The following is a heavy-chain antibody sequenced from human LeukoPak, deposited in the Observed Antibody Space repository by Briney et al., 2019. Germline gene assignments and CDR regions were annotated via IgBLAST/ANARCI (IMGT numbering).Heavy chain of an antibody. J-gene: IGHJ6*03. V-gene: IGHV4-34*01. CDR3: ARLHYGGNYGYYYYYMDV. CDR1: GFTFGDYA. CDR2: IYHSGST. Sequence: GSLRLSCTASGFTFGDYAMTWVRQAPGKGLEWIGEIYHSGSTNYNPSLKSRVTISVDKSKTQFSLKLSSVTAADTAVYYCARLHYGGNYGYYYYYMDVWGKGTTVTVSS. D-gene: IGHD4-23*01.